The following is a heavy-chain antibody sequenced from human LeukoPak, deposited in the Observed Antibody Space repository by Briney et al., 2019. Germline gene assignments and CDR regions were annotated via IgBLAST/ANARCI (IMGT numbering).Heavy chain of an antibody. J-gene: IGHJ4*02. CDR3: ATPGG. V-gene: IGHV3-33*01. CDR1: GFTFSSYG. Sequence: PGGSLRLSCSASGFTFSSYGMHWVRQAPGKGLEWVAVIWYDGSNKYYAASVKGRLTISRDNSKNTLYLQMNSLRAEDTAVYYCATPGGWGQGTLVTVSS. D-gene: IGHD4-23*01. CDR2: IWYDGSNK.